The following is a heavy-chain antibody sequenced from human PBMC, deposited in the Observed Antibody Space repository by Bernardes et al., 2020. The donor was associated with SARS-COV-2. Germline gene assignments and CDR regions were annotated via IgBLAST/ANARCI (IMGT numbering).Heavy chain of an antibody. CDR2: ITGSGGST. J-gene: IGHJ4*02. D-gene: IGHD6-13*01. CDR3: ANVGSSWHFDY. CDR1: GFTFSRYA. Sequence: GGSLSLSCAASGFTFSRYAMSWVRPAPGKGLEWVSAITGSGGSTYYADSVKGRFTISRDISKNTLYLQMSSLRAEDAAVYYCANVGSSWHFDYWGQGTLVTVSS. V-gene: IGHV3-23*01.